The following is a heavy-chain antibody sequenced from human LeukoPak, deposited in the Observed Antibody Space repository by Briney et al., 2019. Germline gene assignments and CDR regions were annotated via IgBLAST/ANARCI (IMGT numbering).Heavy chain of an antibody. CDR2: IIPILGIA. J-gene: IGHJ5*02. CDR1: GGTFSSYA. D-gene: IGHD2-15*01. V-gene: IGHV1-69*04. CDR3: AREVAPTYNWFDP. Sequence: ASVKVSCKASGGTFSSYAISWVRQAPGQGLEWMGRIIPILGIANYAQKFQGRVMITADKSTSTAYMELSSLRSEDTAVYYCAREVAPTYNWFDPWGQGTLVTVSS.